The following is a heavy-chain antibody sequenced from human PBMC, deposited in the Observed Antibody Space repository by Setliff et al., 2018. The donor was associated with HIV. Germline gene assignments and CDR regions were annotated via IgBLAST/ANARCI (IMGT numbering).Heavy chain of an antibody. J-gene: IGHJ4*02. CDR3: ASPASGGSSGQYHY. CDR2: IYYSGST. CDR1: GGSIKSSSDY. V-gene: IGHV4-39*01. Sequence: PSETLSLTCTVSGGSIKSSSDYWGWIRQPPGKGLEWIGTIYYSGSTYYNPSLKSRVTISVDTSKNQFSLKLSSVTAADTAVYYCASPASGGSSGQYHYWGQGTLVTVSS. D-gene: IGHD6-19*01.